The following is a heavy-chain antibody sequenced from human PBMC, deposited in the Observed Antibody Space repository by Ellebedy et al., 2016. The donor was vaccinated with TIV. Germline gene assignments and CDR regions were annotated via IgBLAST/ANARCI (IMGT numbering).Heavy chain of an antibody. CDR2: FSQSGST. Sequence: MPSETLSLTCTVSGDSISSSVYYWGWIRQPPGKGLEWIGSFSQSGSTYYNPSLTSRVTISVDTSKNQFSLKLSSVTAADTAVYYCARHASYYDSSGYSGYYFDYWGQGTLVTVSS. CDR3: ARHASYYDSSGYSGYYFDY. CDR1: GDSISSSVYY. J-gene: IGHJ4*02. V-gene: IGHV4-39*01. D-gene: IGHD3-22*01.